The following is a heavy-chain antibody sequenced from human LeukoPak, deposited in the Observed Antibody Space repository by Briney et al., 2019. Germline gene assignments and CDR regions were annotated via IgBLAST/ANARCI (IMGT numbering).Heavy chain of an antibody. CDR1: GYSIGSGYY. CDR2: IYHSGST. CDR3: ASMDYYGSGSYPPGVYFDY. J-gene: IGHJ4*02. D-gene: IGHD3-10*01. Sequence: SETLSLTCAVSGYSIGSGYYWGWIRQPPGKGLEWIGSIYHSGSTYYNPSLKSLVTISVDTSKNQFSLKLSSVTAADTAVYYCASMDYYGSGSYPPGVYFDYWGQGTLVTVSS. V-gene: IGHV4-38-2*01.